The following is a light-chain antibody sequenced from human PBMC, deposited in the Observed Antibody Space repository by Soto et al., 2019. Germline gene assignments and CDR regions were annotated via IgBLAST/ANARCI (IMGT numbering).Light chain of an antibody. J-gene: IGKJ2*01. V-gene: IGKV1-39*01. CDR2: AAS. Sequence: DIQMTQYPASLSASVGDRVTITCRASQSISSYLNWYQQKPGKAPKLLIYAASSLQSGVPSRFSGSGSGTDFTLTISSLQPEDFATYYCQQSYSTPYTFGQGGKVDIK. CDR3: QQSYSTPYT. CDR1: QSISSY.